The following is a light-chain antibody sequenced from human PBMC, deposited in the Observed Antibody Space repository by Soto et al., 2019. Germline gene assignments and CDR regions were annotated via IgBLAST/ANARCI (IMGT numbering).Light chain of an antibody. CDR2: GNS. Sequence: QLVLTQPPSVSGAPGQRVTISCTGSSSNIGAGYDVHWYQQLPGPAPKLLIYGNSNRPSGVPDRFSGSKSGTSASLAITGLQAEDEADYYCQSYGSSLFWVFGGGTKLTVL. CDR3: QSYGSSLFWV. J-gene: IGLJ3*02. CDR1: SSNIGAGYD. V-gene: IGLV1-40*01.